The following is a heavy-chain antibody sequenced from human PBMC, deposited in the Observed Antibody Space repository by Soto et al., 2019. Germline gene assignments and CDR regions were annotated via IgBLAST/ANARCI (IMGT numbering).Heavy chain of an antibody. CDR2: ISGSGGST. CDR3: AKDTSSWPSQFDY. J-gene: IGHJ4*02. CDR1: AFTFSNYA. Sequence: DVQLLESGGDLVQPGGSLRLSCAASAFTFSNYAMSWVRQAPGKGLEWVSAISGSGGSTYYADSVKGRFSISRDNSKNTLYLQMNSLRSEDTAVYYCAKDTSSWPSQFDYWGQGTLVIVSP. D-gene: IGHD6-13*01. V-gene: IGHV3-23*01.